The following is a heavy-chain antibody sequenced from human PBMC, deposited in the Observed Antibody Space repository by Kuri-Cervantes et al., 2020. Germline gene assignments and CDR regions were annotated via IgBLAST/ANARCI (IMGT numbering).Heavy chain of an antibody. Sequence: GSLRLSCAVYGGYFSGYYWSWIRQPPGRGLEWIGEINHSGSTNYNPSLKSRVTISVDTSKNQFSLKLSSVTAADTAVYYCARGARFPDSWGQGSLVTVSS. V-gene: IGHV4-34*01. CDR2: INHSGST. CDR3: ARGARFPDS. CDR1: GGYFSGYY. J-gene: IGHJ4*02. D-gene: IGHD6-6*01.